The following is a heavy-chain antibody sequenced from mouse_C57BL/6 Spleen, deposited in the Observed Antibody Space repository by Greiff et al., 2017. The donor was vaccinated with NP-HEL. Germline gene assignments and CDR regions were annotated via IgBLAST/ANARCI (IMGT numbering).Heavy chain of an antibody. J-gene: IGHJ3*01. CDR2: IDPSDSYT. V-gene: IGHV1-50*01. CDR1: GYTFTSYW. CDR3: ARSGDSSGY. D-gene: IGHD3-2*02. Sequence: QVQLQQPGAELVKPGASVKLSCKASGYTFTSYWMQWVKQRPGQGLEWIGEIDPSDSYTNYNQKFKGKATLTVDTSSSTAYMQLSSLTSEDSAVYYCARSGDSSGYWGQGTLVTVSA.